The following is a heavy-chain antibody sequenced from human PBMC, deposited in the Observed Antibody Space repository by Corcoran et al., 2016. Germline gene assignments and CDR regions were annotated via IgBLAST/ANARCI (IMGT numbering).Heavy chain of an antibody. J-gene: IGHJ5*02. CDR2: IWYAGSNK. CDR3: ARAKIAAAFSVGP. V-gene: IGHV3-33*01. CDR1: GFTFSSYG. Sequence: QVQLVESGGGVVQPGRSLRLSCAASGFTFSSYGMHWVRQAPGKGLEWVAVIWYAGSNKYYADSVKGRFTISRDNSKNTLYLQMNSLRAEDTAVYYRARAKIAAAFSVGPWGQGTLVTVSS. D-gene: IGHD6-13*01.